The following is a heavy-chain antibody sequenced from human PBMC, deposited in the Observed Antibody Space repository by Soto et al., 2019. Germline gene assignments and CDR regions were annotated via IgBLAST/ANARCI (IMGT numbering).Heavy chain of an antibody. V-gene: IGHV3-23*01. CDR3: AKVYSYYYDSSGSRFFDY. J-gene: IGHJ4*02. CDR2: ISGSGGST. Sequence: AGGSLRLSCAASGFTFSSYAMSWVRQAPGKGLEWVSAISGSGGSTYYADSVKGRFTISRDNSKNTLYLQMNSLRAEDTAVYYCAKVYSYYYDSSGSRFFDYWGQGTLVTVSS. D-gene: IGHD3-22*01. CDR1: GFTFSSYA.